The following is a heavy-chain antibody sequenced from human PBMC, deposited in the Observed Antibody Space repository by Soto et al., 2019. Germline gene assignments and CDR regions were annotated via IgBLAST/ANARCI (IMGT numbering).Heavy chain of an antibody. CDR1: GGSFSGYY. Sequence: VQLQQWGAGLLKPSETLSLTCAVYGGSFSGYYWSWIRQPPGKGLEWIGEINHSGSTNYNPSLKSRVTISVDTSKNQFSLKLSSVTAADTAVYYCARGLGYYDFWSGYYTGAFDIWGQGTMVTVSS. J-gene: IGHJ3*02. V-gene: IGHV4-34*01. CDR3: ARGLGYYDFWSGYYTGAFDI. D-gene: IGHD3-3*01. CDR2: INHSGST.